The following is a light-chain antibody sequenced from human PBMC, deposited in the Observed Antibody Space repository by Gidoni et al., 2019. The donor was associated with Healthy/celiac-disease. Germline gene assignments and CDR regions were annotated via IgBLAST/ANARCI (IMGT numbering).Light chain of an antibody. J-gene: IGKJ2*01. V-gene: IGKV3-20*01. CDR2: GAS. CDR3: QQYGSSFYT. CDR1: QSVSSSY. Sequence: EIVLTQSPGTLSLFPGERATLSCRASQSVSSSYLAWYQQKPGQAPRRLIYGASSRATGIPDRFSGSGSGTDFTITISRLEPEDFAVYYCQQYGSSFYTFGQGTKLEIK.